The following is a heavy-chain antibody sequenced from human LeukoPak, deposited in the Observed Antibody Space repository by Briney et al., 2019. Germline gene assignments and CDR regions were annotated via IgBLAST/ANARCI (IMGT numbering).Heavy chain of an antibody. D-gene: IGHD3-9*01. V-gene: IGHV3-7*01. Sequence: GGFLRLSCAASGFTFSTYWMNWVRQAPGKGLEWVANIKKDGSEKYYVDSVKGRFTISRDNAKNSLYLQMNSLRAEDTAVYYCARGVLRYFDSGFGYWGQGTLVTVS. CDR2: IKKDGSEK. CDR1: GFTFSTYW. J-gene: IGHJ4*02. CDR3: ARGVLRYFDSGFGY.